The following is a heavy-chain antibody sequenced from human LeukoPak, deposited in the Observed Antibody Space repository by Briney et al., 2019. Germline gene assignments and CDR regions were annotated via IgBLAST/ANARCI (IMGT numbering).Heavy chain of an antibody. Sequence: ASVKVSCKASGYTFTSYGISWVRQAPGQGLEWMGWISAYNGNTNYAQKLQGRVTMTTDTSTSTAYMELRSLRSDDTAVYYCARVPKIVVVVAARFDYWGQGTLVTVSS. V-gene: IGHV1-18*01. CDR3: ARVPKIVVVVAARFDY. CDR1: GYTFTSYG. D-gene: IGHD2-15*01. J-gene: IGHJ4*02. CDR2: ISAYNGNT.